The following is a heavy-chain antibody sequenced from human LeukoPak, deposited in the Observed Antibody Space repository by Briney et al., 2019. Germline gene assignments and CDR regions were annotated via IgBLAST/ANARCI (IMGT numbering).Heavy chain of an antibody. D-gene: IGHD2-2*01. J-gene: IGHJ4*02. CDR2: IRIISGPR. Sequence: KAGGSLRLPYVASGFIFGYHNMKWVRQAPGKELEWVSDIRIISGPRHYADSVKGRFTVSRDNAKNSLYLQMSSLRAEDTAVYYCARDFPTITSWYYFDYWGQGALVIVSS. CDR1: GFIFGYHN. CDR3: ARDFPTITSWYYFDY. V-gene: IGHV3-11*01.